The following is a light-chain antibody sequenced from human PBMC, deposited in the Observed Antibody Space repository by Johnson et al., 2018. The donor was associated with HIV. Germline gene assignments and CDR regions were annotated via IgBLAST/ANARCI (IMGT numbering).Light chain of an antibody. V-gene: IGLV1-51*01. CDR3: GTWDSSLSAGV. Sequence: QSVLTQPPSVSAAPGQKVTISCSGNNSNFGNYYLSWYQHLPGTAPKLLIYDNHKRPSGIPDRFSGSKSCTSATLGITGLQTGDEADYYCGTWDSSLSAGVFGTGTKVTVL. J-gene: IGLJ1*01. CDR2: DNH. CDR1: NSNFGNYY.